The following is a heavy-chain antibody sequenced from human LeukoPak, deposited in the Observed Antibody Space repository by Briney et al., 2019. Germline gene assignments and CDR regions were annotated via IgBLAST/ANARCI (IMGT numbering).Heavy chain of an antibody. J-gene: IGHJ4*02. CDR2: INHSGST. CDR3: ARLYRLVATIKSWGYYFDY. CDR1: GGSFGGYY. D-gene: IGHD5-12*01. Sequence: PSETLSLTCAVYGGSFGGYYWSWIRQPPGKGLEWIGEINHSGSTNYNPPTKSRVTIPVDTSKNQFSLKLSSVTAADTAIYYCARLYRLVATIKSWGYYFDYWGQGTLVTVSS. V-gene: IGHV4-34*01.